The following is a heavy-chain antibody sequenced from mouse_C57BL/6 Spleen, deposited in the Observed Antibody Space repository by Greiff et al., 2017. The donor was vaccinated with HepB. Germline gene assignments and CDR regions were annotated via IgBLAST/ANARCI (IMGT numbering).Heavy chain of an antibody. Sequence: QVHVKQPGAELVRPGSSVKLSCKASGYTFTSYWMHWVKQRPIQGLEWIGNIDPSDSETHYNQKFKDKATLTVDKSSSTAYLQLSSLTSEDSAVYYCARGTLVGDYFDYWGQGTTLTVSS. D-gene: IGHD1-1*01. J-gene: IGHJ2*01. CDR1: GYTFTSYW. CDR3: ARGTLVGDYFDY. CDR2: IDPSDSET. V-gene: IGHV1-52*01.